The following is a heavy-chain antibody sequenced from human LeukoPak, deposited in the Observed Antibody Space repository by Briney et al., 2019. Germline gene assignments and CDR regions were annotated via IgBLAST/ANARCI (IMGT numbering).Heavy chain of an antibody. CDR3: ARSDCGGDCYEYYYYGMDV. J-gene: IGHJ6*02. Sequence: GGSLRLSCAASGFTFSSYAMHWVRQAPGKGLEWEAVISYDGSNKYYADSVKGRFTISRDNSKNTLYLQMNSLRAEDTAVYYCARSDCGGDCYEYYYYGMDVWGQGTTVTVSS. CDR2: ISYDGSNK. D-gene: IGHD2-21*02. V-gene: IGHV3-30-3*01. CDR1: GFTFSSYA.